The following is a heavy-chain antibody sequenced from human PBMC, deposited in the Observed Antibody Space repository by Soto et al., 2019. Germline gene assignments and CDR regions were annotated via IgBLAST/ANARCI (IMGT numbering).Heavy chain of an antibody. CDR1: GGSFSGYY. J-gene: IGHJ6*02. CDR3: ARAAGSYYLKNYYYYGMDV. V-gene: IGHV4-34*01. Sequence: QVQLQQWGAGLLKPSETLSLTCAVYGGSFSGYYWSWIRQPPGKGLEWIGEINHCGSTNYNPSLKGRVTISVDTSKNQFSLKLSSVTAADTVVYYCARAAGSYYLKNYYYYGMDVWGQGTTVTVSS. D-gene: IGHD3-10*01. CDR2: INHCGST.